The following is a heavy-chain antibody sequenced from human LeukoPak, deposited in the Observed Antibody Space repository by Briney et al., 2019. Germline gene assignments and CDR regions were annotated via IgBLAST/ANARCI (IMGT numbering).Heavy chain of an antibody. J-gene: IGHJ4*02. CDR1: GGSIRSYY. CDR2: IYTSGST. CDR3: ARDHCSGGSCYFPLDY. V-gene: IGHV4-4*07. Sequence: SETLSLTCTVSGGSIRSYYWSWIRQPAGKGLEWIGRIYTSGSTNYNPSLKSRVTMSVDTSKNQFSLKLSSVTAADTAVCYCARDHCSGGSCYFPLDYWGQGTLVTVSS. D-gene: IGHD2-15*01.